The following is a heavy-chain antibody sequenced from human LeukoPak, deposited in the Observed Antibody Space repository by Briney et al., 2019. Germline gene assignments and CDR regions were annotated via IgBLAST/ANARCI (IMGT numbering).Heavy chain of an antibody. J-gene: IGHJ3*02. CDR1: GFTFTNYW. CDR2: IKQDGSQK. V-gene: IGHV3-7*01. D-gene: IGHD5-18*01. CDR3: ARVPRLRDAFDI. Sequence: GGSLRLSCVASGFTFTNYWMNWVRQAPGKGLEWVASIKQDGSQKSYVDSVKGRFTISRDNAKNSLSLQMDSLRGEDTAVYYCARVPRLRDAFDIWGQGTMVTVSS.